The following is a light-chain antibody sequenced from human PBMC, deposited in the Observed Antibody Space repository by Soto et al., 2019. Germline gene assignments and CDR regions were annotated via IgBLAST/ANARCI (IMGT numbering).Light chain of an antibody. V-gene: IGKV1-12*01. Sequence: DIQMTQSPSSVSASVGDRVTITCRSSQGISGWLAWYQQKPRNAPKILIYAASSLQSGVPSGFSGSGSGTDFTLTISSLQPEDFATYYCQQANSFPLTFGGGTKVEIK. CDR1: QGISGW. CDR3: QQANSFPLT. J-gene: IGKJ4*01. CDR2: AAS.